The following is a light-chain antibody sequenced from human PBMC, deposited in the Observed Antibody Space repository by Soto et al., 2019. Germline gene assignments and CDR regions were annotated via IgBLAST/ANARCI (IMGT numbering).Light chain of an antibody. CDR1: QSVTNNY. CDR2: GAS. J-gene: IGKJ1*01. V-gene: IGKV3-20*01. CDR3: QQYGTSRP. Sequence: IVITHRPGTRSLSPGESAIRSCRASQSVTNNYLAWYQQRPGLAPRLLIYGASTRTAGIPDRFTGSGSGTDFTLTISRLEPEDFAVYYCQQYGTSRPFGQGTKVDI.